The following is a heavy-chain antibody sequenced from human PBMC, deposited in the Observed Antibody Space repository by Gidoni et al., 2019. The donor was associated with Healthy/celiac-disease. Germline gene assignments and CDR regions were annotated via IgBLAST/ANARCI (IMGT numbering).Heavy chain of an antibody. CDR2: IQQDGSEK. Sequence: EVQLVESGGGLVQPGGSLRLSCAASGFTFSSYWMSWVRQAPGKGLEWVANIQQDGSEKYYVDSVKGRFTISRDNAKNSLYLQMNSLRAEDTAVYYCASLIMITFGGSDYWGQGTLVTVSS. D-gene: IGHD3-16*01. J-gene: IGHJ4*02. CDR1: GFTFSSYW. V-gene: IGHV3-7*02. CDR3: ASLIMITFGGSDY.